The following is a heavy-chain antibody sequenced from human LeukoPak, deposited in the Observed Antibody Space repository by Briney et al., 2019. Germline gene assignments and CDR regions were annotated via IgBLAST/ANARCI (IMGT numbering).Heavy chain of an antibody. J-gene: IGHJ4*02. CDR1: GFTFSSYA. D-gene: IGHD5-24*01. Sequence: PGGSLRLSCAASGFTFSSYAMSWVRQAPGKGLEWVSAISGSGGSTYYADSVKGRFTISRDNAKNSLYLQMNSLRAEDTAVYYCARTRGWLQWAPFDYWGQGTLVTVSS. V-gene: IGHV3-23*01. CDR3: ARTRGWLQWAPFDY. CDR2: ISGSGGST.